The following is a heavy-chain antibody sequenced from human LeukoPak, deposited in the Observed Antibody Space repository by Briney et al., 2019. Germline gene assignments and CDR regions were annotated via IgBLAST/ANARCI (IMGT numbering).Heavy chain of an antibody. J-gene: IGHJ4*02. CDR2: INPSGGST. V-gene: IGHV1-46*01. CDR3: ARGGPVTMIVVVSFDY. D-gene: IGHD3-22*01. CDR1: GYTFTKYG. Sequence: ASVKVSCKASGYTFTKYGVYWVRQAPGQGLEWMGIINPSGGSTSYAQKFQGRVTMTRDMSTSTVYMELSSLRSEDTAVYYCARGGPVTMIVVVSFDYWGQGTLVTVSS.